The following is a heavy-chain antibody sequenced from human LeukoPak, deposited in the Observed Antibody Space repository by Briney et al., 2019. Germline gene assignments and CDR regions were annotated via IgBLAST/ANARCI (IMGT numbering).Heavy chain of an antibody. CDR2: ISYDGSNK. CDR3: AKDRRLPWDYFDS. Sequence: GGSLRLSCAASGFTFSSYAMHWVRQAPGKGLEWVAVISYDGSNKYYADSVKGRFTISRDNSKNTLYLQMNSLRDEDTAIYYCAKDRRLPWDYFDSWGQGTLVTVSS. V-gene: IGHV3-30-3*01. D-gene: IGHD5-18*01. CDR1: GFTFSSYA. J-gene: IGHJ4*02.